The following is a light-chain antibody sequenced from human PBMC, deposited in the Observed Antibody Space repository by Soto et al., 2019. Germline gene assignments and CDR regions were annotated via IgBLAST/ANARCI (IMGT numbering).Light chain of an antibody. CDR1: QDISNY. CDR3: QPYDNLIT. J-gene: IGKJ5*01. V-gene: IGKV1-33*01. CDR2: DAS. Sequence: DIQMSHSPSSLSASVGPKVTITFQASQDISNYLNWYQQKPGKAPKLLIYDASNLETGVPSRFSGSGSGQEFTFTISSMQPEDISTYYCQPYDNLITFGQGTRLEIK.